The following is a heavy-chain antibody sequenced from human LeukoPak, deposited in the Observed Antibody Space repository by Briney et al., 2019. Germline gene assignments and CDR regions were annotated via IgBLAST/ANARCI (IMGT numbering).Heavy chain of an antibody. Sequence: SETLSLTCSVSGGSVTGGGYYWSWIRQHPGKGLEWIGFASYSGGTYYNPSLMSRITISVDRSQSQFSLRMRDVTAADTAVYHCARVNIVATITGYFDYWGQGTLVTVSS. CDR2: ASYSGGT. D-gene: IGHD5-12*01. V-gene: IGHV4-31*03. CDR1: GGSVTGGGYY. CDR3: ARVNIVATITGYFDY. J-gene: IGHJ4*02.